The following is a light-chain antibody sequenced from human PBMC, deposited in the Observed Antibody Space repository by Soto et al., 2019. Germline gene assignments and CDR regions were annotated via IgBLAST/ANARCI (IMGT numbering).Light chain of an antibody. CDR3: SSFAGTNSFV. V-gene: IGLV2-8*01. Sequence: QSVLTQPPSASGSPGQSVTISCTGTSSDVGGYNYVSWYQQHPGKAPKLMIYEVTKRPSGVPDRFSGSKSGNTASLTVTGLQAEDEADYYCSSFAGTNSFVFGTGTNLTVL. CDR2: EVT. J-gene: IGLJ1*01. CDR1: SSDVGGYNY.